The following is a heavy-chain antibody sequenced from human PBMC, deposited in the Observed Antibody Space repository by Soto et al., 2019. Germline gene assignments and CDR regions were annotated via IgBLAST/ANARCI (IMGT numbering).Heavy chain of an antibody. Sequence: SETLSLTCTVSGGSISSSSYYWGWIRQPPGKGLEWIGSIYYSGSTYYNPSLKSRVTISVDTSKNQFSLKLSSVTAADTAVYYCARQTRPRGLLLTYFDYWGQGTLVTVSS. D-gene: IGHD3-22*01. CDR1: GGSISSSSYY. V-gene: IGHV4-39*01. CDR2: IYYSGST. J-gene: IGHJ4*02. CDR3: ARQTRPRGLLLTYFDY.